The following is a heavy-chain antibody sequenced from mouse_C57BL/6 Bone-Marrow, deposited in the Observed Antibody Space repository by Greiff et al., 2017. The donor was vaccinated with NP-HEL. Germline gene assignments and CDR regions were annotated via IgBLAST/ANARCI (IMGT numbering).Heavy chain of an antibody. CDR1: GYTFTSYG. V-gene: IGHV1-81*01. J-gene: IGHJ1*03. Sequence: VQLQQSGAELARPGASVKLSCKASGYTFTSYGISWVKQRTGQGLEWIGEIYPRSGNTYYNEKFKGKATLTADKSSSTAYMELRSLTSEDSAVYFCARTSLRFLFSYWYFDVWGTGTTVTVSS. CDR3: ARTSLRFLFSYWYFDV. CDR2: IYPRSGNT. D-gene: IGHD1-1*01.